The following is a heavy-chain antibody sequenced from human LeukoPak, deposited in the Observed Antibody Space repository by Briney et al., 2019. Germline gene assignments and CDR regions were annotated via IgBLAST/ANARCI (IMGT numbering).Heavy chain of an antibody. V-gene: IGHV4-59*01. J-gene: IGHJ4*02. CDR1: GGSISSYY. CDR2: IYYSGST. Sequence: SETLSLTCTVSGGSISSYYWSWIRQPPGKGLEWIGYIYYSGSTNYNPSPKSRVTISVDTSKNQFSLKLSSVTAADTAVYYCARGSSGSSWYLSSYFDYWGQGTLVTVSS. CDR3: ARGSSGSSWYLSSYFDY. D-gene: IGHD6-13*01.